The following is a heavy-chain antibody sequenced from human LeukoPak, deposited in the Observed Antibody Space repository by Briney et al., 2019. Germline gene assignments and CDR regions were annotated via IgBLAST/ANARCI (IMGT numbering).Heavy chain of an antibody. V-gene: IGHV4-34*01. CDR1: AGSFSGYY. CDR2: INHSGST. CDR3: AREAYYDILTGFLY. J-gene: IGHJ4*02. Sequence: SETLSLTCAVYAGSFSGYYWSLIRQPPGKGLEWIGEINHSGSTNYNPSLKSRVTISVDTSKNQFSLKLSSVTAADTAVYYCAREAYYDILTGFLYWGQGTLVTVSS. D-gene: IGHD3-9*01.